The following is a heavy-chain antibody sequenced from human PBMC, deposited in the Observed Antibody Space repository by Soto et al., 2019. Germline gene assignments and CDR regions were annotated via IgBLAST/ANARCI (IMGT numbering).Heavy chain of an antibody. CDR1: GGTFSTAA. Sequence: QVQVVQSGAEVKKPGSSVKVSCKTSGGTFSTAAISWVRQAPGQGLEWMGGIMPIFRTADYAQKFQGRVTITADESASNAYLELSSMRSEETAVYYCARDEERAQFGGNYYYIMDVWGQGTTVTVTS. J-gene: IGHJ6*02. CDR2: IMPIFRTA. CDR3: ARDEERAQFGGNYYYIMDV. V-gene: IGHV1-69*12. D-gene: IGHD1-1*01.